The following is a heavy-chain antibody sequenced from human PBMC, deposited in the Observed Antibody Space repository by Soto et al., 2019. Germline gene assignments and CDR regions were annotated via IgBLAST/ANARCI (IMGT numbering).Heavy chain of an antibody. CDR3: ARDGPIAAACRENYYYYGMDV. Sequence: ASVKVSCKASVGTFSSYAISWVRQAPGQGLEWMGGIIPIFGTANYAQKFQGRVTITADESTSTAYMELSSLRSEDTAVYYCARDGPIAAACRENYYYYGMDVWGEGITVSVSS. CDR2: IIPIFGTA. V-gene: IGHV1-69*13. J-gene: IGHJ6*04. D-gene: IGHD6-13*01. CDR1: VGTFSSYA.